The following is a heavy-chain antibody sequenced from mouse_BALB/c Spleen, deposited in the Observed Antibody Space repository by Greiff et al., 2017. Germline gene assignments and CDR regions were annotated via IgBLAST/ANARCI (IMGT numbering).Heavy chain of an antibody. Sequence: QVQLQQSGAELARPGASVKLSCKASGYTFTSYWMQWVKQRPGQGLEWIGAIYPGDGDTRYTQKFKGKATLTADKSSSTAYMQLSSLASEDSAVYYCARYGNAMDYWGQGTSVTVSS. CDR2: IYPGDGDT. D-gene: IGHD2-1*01. J-gene: IGHJ4*01. CDR1: GYTFTSYW. CDR3: ARYGNAMDY. V-gene: IGHV1-87*01.